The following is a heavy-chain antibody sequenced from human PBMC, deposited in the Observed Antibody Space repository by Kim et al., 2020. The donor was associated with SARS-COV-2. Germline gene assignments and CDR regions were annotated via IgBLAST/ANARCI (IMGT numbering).Heavy chain of an antibody. CDR2: IYYSGST. J-gene: IGHJ5*02. CDR1: GGSISSSSYY. CDR3: ARVWGIAAAGKLFWFDP. V-gene: IGHV4-39*07. Sequence: SETLSLTCTVSGGSISSSSYYWGWIRQPPGKGLEWIGSIYYSGSTYYNPSLKSRVTISVDTSKNQFSLKLSSVTAADTAVYYCARVWGIAAAGKLFWFDPWGQGTLVTVSS. D-gene: IGHD6-13*01.